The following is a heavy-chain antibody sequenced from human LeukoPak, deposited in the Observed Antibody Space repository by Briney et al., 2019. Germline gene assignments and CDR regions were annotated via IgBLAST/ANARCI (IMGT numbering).Heavy chain of an antibody. J-gene: IGHJ4*02. D-gene: IGHD4/OR15-4a*01. V-gene: IGHV3-30-3*01. Sequence: GGSLRLSCAASGFTFSSYAMHWVRQAPGKGLEWVAVISYDGSNKYYADSVKGRFTISRDNSKNTLYLQMNSLRAEDTAVYYCARDANSGFDYWGQGTLVTVSS. CDR2: ISYDGSNK. CDR3: ARDANSGFDY. CDR1: GFTFSSYA.